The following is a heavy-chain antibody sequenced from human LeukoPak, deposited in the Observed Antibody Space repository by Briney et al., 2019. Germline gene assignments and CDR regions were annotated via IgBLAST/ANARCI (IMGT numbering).Heavy chain of an antibody. Sequence: SETLSLTCAVYGGSFSGYYWSWIRQPQGKGLEWIGEINHSGSTNYNPSLKSRVTISVDTSKNQFSLKLSSVTAADTAVYYCARYYYDSSGYYWGQGTLVTVSS. V-gene: IGHV4-34*01. CDR1: GGSFSGYY. CDR3: ARYYYDSSGYY. D-gene: IGHD3-22*01. J-gene: IGHJ4*02. CDR2: INHSGST.